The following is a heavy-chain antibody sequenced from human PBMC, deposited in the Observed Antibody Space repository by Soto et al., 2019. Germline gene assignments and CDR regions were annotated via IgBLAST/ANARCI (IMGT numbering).Heavy chain of an antibody. CDR3: AIHPERIAEIGGFDP. D-gene: IGHD6-13*01. Sequence: EVQLVESGGGLVQPGGSLRLSCAASGFTFSSYSMNWVRQAPGKGVEWVSYISSSSSTIYYADSVKGRFTISRDNAKNPLYLEMKSLRAEETAVYYWAIHPERIAEIGGFDPWGQGTLVTVSS. CDR1: GFTFSSYS. J-gene: IGHJ5*02. V-gene: IGHV3-48*01. CDR2: ISSSSSTI.